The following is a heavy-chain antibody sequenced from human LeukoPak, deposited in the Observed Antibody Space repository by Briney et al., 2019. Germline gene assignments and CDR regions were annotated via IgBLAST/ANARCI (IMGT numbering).Heavy chain of an antibody. Sequence: GGSLRLSCAASGFTFSSYAMGWVRQAPGKGLEWVSAISGSGGSTYYADSVKGRFTISRDNSKNTLYLQMNSLRAEDTAVYYCAKFLDDYGDYGGYFDYWGQGTPVTVSS. J-gene: IGHJ4*02. V-gene: IGHV3-23*01. CDR1: GFTFSSYA. CDR3: AKFLDDYGDYGGYFDY. CDR2: ISGSGGST. D-gene: IGHD4-17*01.